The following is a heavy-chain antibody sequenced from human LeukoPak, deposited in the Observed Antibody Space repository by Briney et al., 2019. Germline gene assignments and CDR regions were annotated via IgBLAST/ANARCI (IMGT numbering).Heavy chain of an antibody. Sequence: GESLKISCKGSGYSFTSYWIAWARQMPGKGLEWMGIIYPGDSDTTYSPSFQGQVTISADKSISTAYLQWSSLKPSDTAIYYCARRLRNSRGIDYRGQGTLVTVSS. V-gene: IGHV5-51*01. D-gene: IGHD1-7*01. J-gene: IGHJ4*02. CDR3: ARRLRNSRGIDY. CDR1: GYSFTSYW. CDR2: IYPGDSDT.